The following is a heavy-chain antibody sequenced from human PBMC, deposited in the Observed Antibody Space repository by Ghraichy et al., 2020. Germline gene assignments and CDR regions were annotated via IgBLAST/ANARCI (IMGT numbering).Heavy chain of an antibody. J-gene: IGHJ4*02. CDR3: ARAYYGGNYDY. V-gene: IGHV4-59*01. D-gene: IGHD4-23*01. CDR2: IYYSGST. CDR1: GGSISSYY. Sequence: ETLSLTCTVSGGSISSYYWSWIRQPPGKGLEWIGYIYYSGSTNYNPSLKSRVTISVDTSKNQFSLKLSSVTAADTAVYYCARAYYGGNYDYWGQGTLVTVSS.